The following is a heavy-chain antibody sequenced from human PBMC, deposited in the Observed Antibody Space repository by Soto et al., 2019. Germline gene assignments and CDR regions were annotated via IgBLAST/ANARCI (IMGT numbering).Heavy chain of an antibody. CDR3: ARGRGYSYGLDP. Sequence: SETLSLTCTVSGGSISSGDYYWSWIRQPPGKGLEWIGFIYYSGSTSYNPSFKSRVTISVDTSKNQFSLKLSSVTAADTAVYYCARGRGYSYGLDPWGQGTLVTVSS. V-gene: IGHV4-30-4*01. D-gene: IGHD5-12*01. CDR2: IYYSGST. J-gene: IGHJ5*02. CDR1: GGSISSGDYY.